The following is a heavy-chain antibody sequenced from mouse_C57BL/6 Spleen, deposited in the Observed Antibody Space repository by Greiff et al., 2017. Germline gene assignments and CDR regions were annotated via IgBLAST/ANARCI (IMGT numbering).Heavy chain of an antibody. CDR3: ARWGGVATGYFDY. V-gene: IGHV1-18*01. D-gene: IGHD1-1*01. CDR1: GYTFTDYN. Sequence: VQLQQSGPELVKPGASVKIPCKASGYTFTDYNMDWVKQSHGKSLEWIGDINPNNGGTIYNQKFKGKATLTVDKSSSTDYMELRSLTSEDTAVYYCARWGGVATGYFDYWGQGTTLTVSS. J-gene: IGHJ2*01. CDR2: INPNNGGT.